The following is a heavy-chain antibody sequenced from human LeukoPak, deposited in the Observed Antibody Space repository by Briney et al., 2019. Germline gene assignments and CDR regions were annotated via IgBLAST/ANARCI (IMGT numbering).Heavy chain of an antibody. V-gene: IGHV3-30*02. Sequence: GGSLRLSCAASGFTFSSYGIHWVRQTPGKRLEWVAFIRSDGSDKYYADSVKGRFTISRDNSKDTLYLQMNSLRPEDTSVYYCARTSVSFGRFDFWGQGTLVTVSS. CDR1: GFTFSSYG. D-gene: IGHD1-14*01. CDR2: IRSDGSDK. J-gene: IGHJ4*02. CDR3: ARTSVSFGRFDF.